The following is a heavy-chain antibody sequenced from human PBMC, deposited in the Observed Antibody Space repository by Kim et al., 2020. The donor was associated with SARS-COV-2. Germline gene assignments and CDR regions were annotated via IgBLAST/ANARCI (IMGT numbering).Heavy chain of an antibody. CDR2: INHSGST. J-gene: IGHJ6*02. CDR3: ARVGRWFGENYGMDV. V-gene: IGHV4-34*01. Sequence: SETLSLTCAVYGGSFSGYYWSWIRQPPGKGLEWIGEINHSGSTNYNPSLKSRVTISVDTSKNQFSLKLSSVTAADTAVYYCARVGRWFGENYGMDVWGQGTTVTVSS. D-gene: IGHD3-10*01. CDR1: GGSFSGYY.